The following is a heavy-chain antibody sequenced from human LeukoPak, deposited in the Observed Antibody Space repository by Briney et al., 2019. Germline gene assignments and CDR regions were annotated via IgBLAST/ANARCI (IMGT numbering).Heavy chain of an antibody. CDR1: GFSFKSYS. V-gene: IGHV3-30*18. Sequence: GGSLRLSCRASGFSFKSYSMHWVRQAPGEGLEWLAFILHDGSKTYHAASINGRFTISSDNSNNTLFLQMSSLTTDDTGVYYCAKDRYGSGNNWLDPWGQGTLVTVS. CDR3: AKDRYGSGNNWLDP. D-gene: IGHD3-10*01. CDR2: ILHDGSKT. J-gene: IGHJ5*02.